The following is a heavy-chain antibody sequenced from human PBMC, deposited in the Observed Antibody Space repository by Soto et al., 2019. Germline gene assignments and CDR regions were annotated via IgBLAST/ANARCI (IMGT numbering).Heavy chain of an antibody. CDR2: ISGSGGST. CDR1: GFTFSSYA. D-gene: IGHD2-21*02. J-gene: IGHJ3*02. Sequence: GGSLRLSCAASGFTFSSYAMSWVRQAPGKGLEWVSAISGSGGSTYYADSVKGRYTISRDTSKNTLYLQMNSLSAEDTAVYYCAKVTLVCATLNGFDYFDNWGQGTMVTVSS. V-gene: IGHV3-23*01. CDR3: AKVTLVCATLNGFDYFDN.